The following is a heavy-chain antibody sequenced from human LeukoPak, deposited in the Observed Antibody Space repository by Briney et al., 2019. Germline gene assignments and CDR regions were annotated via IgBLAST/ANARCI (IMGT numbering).Heavy chain of an antibody. J-gene: IGHJ3*02. V-gene: IGHV4-39*01. CDR2: IYYSGST. CDR3: ASITMTIYAFDI. D-gene: IGHD3-22*01. CDR1: GGSISSSSYY. Sequence: SSETLSLTCTVSGGSISSSSYYWGWIRQPPGKGLEWIGSIYYSGSTYYNPSLKSRVTISVDTSKNQFSLKLSSVTAADTAVYYCASITMTIYAFDIWGQGTMVTVSS.